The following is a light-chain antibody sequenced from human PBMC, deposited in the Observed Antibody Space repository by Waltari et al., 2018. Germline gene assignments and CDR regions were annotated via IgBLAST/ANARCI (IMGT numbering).Light chain of an antibody. V-gene: IGKV3-15*01. Sequence: EILMTQSPATLSVSPGETSTLSCRASQSISRNLAWYQQKPGQAPRLLIFGASTRAPGVPDKFSGTGSGTDFILTIRSLQSEDFAVYYCQQYNSWRTFGQGTKLEIK. CDR1: QSISRN. CDR3: QQYNSWRT. J-gene: IGKJ2*01. CDR2: GAS.